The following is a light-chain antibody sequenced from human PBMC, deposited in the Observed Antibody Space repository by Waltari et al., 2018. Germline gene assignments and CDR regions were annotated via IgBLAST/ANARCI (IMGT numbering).Light chain of an antibody. J-gene: IGLJ3*02. Sequence: QLVLPQSPSASASPGASVRPTCTMASGHSSNLIACTPQQTEKGPRYLMKVNSDGSHSKGDEIPDRFSGSGSGAERYLTISSVQSEDEADYYCQTGGHGTWVFGGGTKLTVL. CDR2: VNSDGSH. CDR1: SGHSSNL. V-gene: IGLV4-69*01. CDR3: QTGGHGTWV.